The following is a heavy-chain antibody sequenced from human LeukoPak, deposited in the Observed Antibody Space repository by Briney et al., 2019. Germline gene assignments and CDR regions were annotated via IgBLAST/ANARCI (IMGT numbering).Heavy chain of an antibody. CDR1: GFTFSSYS. CDR3: ARDGDSSGYDAAFEI. Sequence: PGGSLRLSCAASGFTFSSYSMNWVRQAPGKGLEWLSYISSSSSIIYYADSVKGRFTISRDNAKNSLYLQMNSLRDEDTAVYYCARDGDSSGYDAAFEIWGQGTMVTVSS. V-gene: IGHV3-48*02. D-gene: IGHD3-22*01. CDR2: ISSSSSII. J-gene: IGHJ3*02.